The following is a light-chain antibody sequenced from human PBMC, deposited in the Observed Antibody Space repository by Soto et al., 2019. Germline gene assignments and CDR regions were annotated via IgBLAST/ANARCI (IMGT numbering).Light chain of an antibody. CDR1: QSVISN. V-gene: IGKV3-15*01. J-gene: IGKJ4*01. CDR3: QQYNSWPRS. CDR2: GAS. Sequence: EIVMTQSPATLSVSPGERATLSFRASQSVISNLACYQQKPGQAPRLLIYGASTSATGIPASFSCSLSVAEFTLTISSLQSEDSAVYCCQQYNSWPRSFGGGTKVDIK.